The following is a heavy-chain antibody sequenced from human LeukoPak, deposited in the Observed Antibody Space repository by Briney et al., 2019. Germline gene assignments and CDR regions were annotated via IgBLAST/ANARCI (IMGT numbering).Heavy chain of an antibody. J-gene: IGHJ2*01. CDR3: ARGAKGYWYFDL. CDR2: VNVDGST. CDR1: GFTFSSYW. V-gene: IGHV3-74*01. Sequence: GGSLRLSCAASGFTFSSYWMHWVRQAPGKGLVWVSRVNVDGSTHYADSVKGRFTVSRDNAENTLYLQVNSLGDEDTAVYYCARGAKGYWYFDLWGRGTLVTVSS.